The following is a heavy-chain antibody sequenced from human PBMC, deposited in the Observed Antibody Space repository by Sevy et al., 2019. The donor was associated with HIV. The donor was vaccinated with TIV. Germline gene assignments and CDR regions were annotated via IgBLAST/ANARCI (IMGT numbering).Heavy chain of an antibody. D-gene: IGHD3-22*01. CDR3: TTYYYDSSGYYYGSAFDI. CDR1: GFTFSNAW. V-gene: IGHV3-15*01. Sequence: GGSLRLSCAASGFTFSNAWMSWVRQAPGKGLEWVGRIKSKTDGGTTDYAAPVKGRVTISRDDSKNTLYLQMNSLKTEDTAVYYCTTYYYDSSGYYYGSAFDIWGQGTMVTVSS. J-gene: IGHJ3*02. CDR2: IKSKTDGGTT.